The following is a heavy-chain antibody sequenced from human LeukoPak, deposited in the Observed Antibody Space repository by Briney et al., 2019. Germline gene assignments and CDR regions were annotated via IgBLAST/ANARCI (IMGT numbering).Heavy chain of an antibody. CDR2: ISGNGGST. V-gene: IGHV3-23*01. CDR1: EFTFSSYA. CDR3: AKDPRFDDWFDP. J-gene: IGHJ5*02. D-gene: IGHD3-9*01. Sequence: PGGSLRLSCADSEFTFSSYAMSWVRQAPGKGLEWVSAISGNGGSTYYADSVKGRFTISRDNSKNTLYLQVNSLRAEDTAVYYCAKDPRFDDWFDPWGQGTLVTVSS.